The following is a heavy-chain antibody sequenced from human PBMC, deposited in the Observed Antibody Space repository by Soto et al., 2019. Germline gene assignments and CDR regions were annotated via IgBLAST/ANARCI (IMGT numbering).Heavy chain of an antibody. CDR3: VKDWSGNKCPCMDV. V-gene: IGHV3-23*01. CDR1: GFTFNTHA. Sequence: EVQVLESGGGLLQPGGSLRLSCVASGFTFNTHAMTWVRQGPGMGLEWTSSISGNGETTYYADSVKGRFTVSRDNSKNTLYLQRNSLRVEDTATYYCVKDWSGNKCPCMDVWGQGTTVTVSS. J-gene: IGHJ6*02. CDR2: ISGNGETT. D-gene: IGHD3-3*01.